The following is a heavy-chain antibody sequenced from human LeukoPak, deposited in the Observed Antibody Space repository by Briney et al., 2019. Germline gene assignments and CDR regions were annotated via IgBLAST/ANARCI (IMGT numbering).Heavy chain of an antibody. CDR2: INHSGST. D-gene: IGHD2-2*02. CDR1: GGSFSGYY. V-gene: IGHV4-34*01. Sequence: SETVSLTCAVYGGSFSGYYWSWIRQPPGKGLEWIGEINHSGSTNYNPSLKSRVTISVDTSKNQFSLKLSSVTAADTAVYYCARGGYCSSTSCYRFYYYYMDVWGKGTTVTVSS. CDR3: ARGGYCSSTSCYRFYYYYMDV. J-gene: IGHJ6*03.